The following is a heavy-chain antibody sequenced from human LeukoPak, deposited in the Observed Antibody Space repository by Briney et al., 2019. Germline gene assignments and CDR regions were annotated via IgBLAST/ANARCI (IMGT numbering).Heavy chain of an antibody. D-gene: IGHD6-19*01. Sequence: ASVKVSCKASGYTFTGSHIHWVRQAPGQGLEWMGWINPNSGDTNYAQKFQDRVTMTRDTSISTAYMELSRLRSDDMALYYCARGIAVAVDYWGQGTLVTVSS. CDR2: INPNSGDT. J-gene: IGHJ4*02. CDR3: ARGIAVAVDY. CDR1: GYTFTGSH. V-gene: IGHV1-2*02.